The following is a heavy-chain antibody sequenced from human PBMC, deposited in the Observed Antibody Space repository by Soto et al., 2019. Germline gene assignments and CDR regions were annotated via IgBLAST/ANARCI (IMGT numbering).Heavy chain of an antibody. CDR2: ISAYNGNT. V-gene: IGHV1-18*01. J-gene: IGHJ6*03. D-gene: IGHD1-7*01. CDR3: ARVHINYPRLGGRYYMDV. CDR1: GYTFTSYG. Sequence: GASVKVSCKASGYTFTSYGISWVRQAPGQGLEWMGWISAYNGNTNYAQKFQERVTITRDMSTSTAYMELSSLRSEDTAVYYCARVHINYPRLGGRYYMDVWGKGTTVTVSS.